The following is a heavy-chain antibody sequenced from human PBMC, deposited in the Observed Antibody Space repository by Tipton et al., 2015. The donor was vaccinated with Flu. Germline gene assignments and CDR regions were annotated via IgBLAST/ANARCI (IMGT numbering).Heavy chain of an antibody. Sequence: TLSLTCTVSGGSISNYYWSWIRQTPGKGLEWIGYIYYSGTINYNPSLKSRVTISVDTSKNQFSLKLSSVTAADTAVYYCARDYYENIGYFYLGAYDIWGQVITVTVSS. J-gene: IGHJ3*02. D-gene: IGHD3-22*01. CDR3: ARDYYENIGYFYLGAYDI. CDR2: IYYSGTI. V-gene: IGHV4-59*01. CDR1: GGSISNYY.